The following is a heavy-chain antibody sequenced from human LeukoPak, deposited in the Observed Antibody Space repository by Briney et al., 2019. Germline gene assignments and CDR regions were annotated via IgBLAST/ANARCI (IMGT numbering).Heavy chain of an antibody. CDR1: GGSFSGYY. CDR3: ARHHGSGYYYYYMDV. J-gene: IGHJ6*03. Sequence: PSETLSLTCAVSGGSFSGYYWSWIRQPPGKGLEWIGEINHSGSTNYNPSLKSRVTISVDTSKNQFSLKLSSVTAADTAVYYCARHHGSGYYYYYMDVWGKGTTVTISS. D-gene: IGHD3-10*01. V-gene: IGHV4-34*01. CDR2: INHSGST.